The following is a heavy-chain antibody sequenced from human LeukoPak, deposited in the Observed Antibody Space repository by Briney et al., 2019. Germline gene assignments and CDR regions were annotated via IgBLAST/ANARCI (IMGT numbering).Heavy chain of an antibody. CDR1: GFTFSSYG. CDR2: ISYDGSNK. CDR3: AKDLDIVVVPAATSLDY. V-gene: IGHV3-30*18. D-gene: IGHD2-2*03. J-gene: IGHJ4*02. Sequence: PGRSLRLSCAASGFTFSSYGMHWVRQAPGKGLEWVAVISYDGSNKYYADSVKGRFTISRDNSKNTLYLQMNSLRAEDTAVYYCAKDLDIVVVPAATSLDYWGQGTLVTVSS.